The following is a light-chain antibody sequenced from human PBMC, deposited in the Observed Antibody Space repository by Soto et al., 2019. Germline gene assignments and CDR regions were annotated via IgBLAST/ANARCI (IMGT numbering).Light chain of an antibody. V-gene: IGLV2-14*03. Sequence: QSALTQPASVSGSPGQSITISCTGTSSDVGGNYVSWYVSWYQQHPGKVPKLIIYDDDDRPSGVSNRFSGSKSGSTASLTISGLQAEDEADYYCSSYANSRTVIFGGSTQLTVL. CDR3: SSYANSRTVI. CDR2: DDD. CDR1: SSDVGGNYVSWY. J-gene: IGLJ7*01.